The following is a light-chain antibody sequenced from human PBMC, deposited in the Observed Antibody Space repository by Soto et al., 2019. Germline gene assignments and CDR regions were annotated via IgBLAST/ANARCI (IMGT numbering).Light chain of an antibody. J-gene: IGKJ1*01. V-gene: IGKV3-15*01. CDR2: GAS. CDR1: QSVSSD. CDR3: QQYNNGPRT. Sequence: EIVMTQSPATLSLSPGERATLSCRARQSVSSDLAWYHQKPGQAPRLLIYGASTRATGIPARFSGSGSGTEFTLTINSLQSEDFAVYYCQQYNNGPRTFGQGTKVEIK.